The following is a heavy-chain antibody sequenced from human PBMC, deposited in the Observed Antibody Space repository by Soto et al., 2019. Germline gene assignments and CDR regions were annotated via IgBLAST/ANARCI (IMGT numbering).Heavy chain of an antibody. CDR2: IKQHGSEK. Sequence: EVQLVESGGGLVQPGGSLRLSCAASGFTFSSFWMTWVRQAPGKGQEWVANIKQHGSEKYYLDSVKGRFTISSDDAENSLYLQMNSLRAEDTALYYCARGGPHSWNAYPDYWGQGTLVTVSS. CDR1: GFTFSSFW. J-gene: IGHJ4*02. D-gene: IGHD1-1*01. V-gene: IGHV3-7*01. CDR3: ARGGPHSWNAYPDY.